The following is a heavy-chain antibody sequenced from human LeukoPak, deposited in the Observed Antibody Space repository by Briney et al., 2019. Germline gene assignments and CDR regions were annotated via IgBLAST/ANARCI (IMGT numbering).Heavy chain of an antibody. CDR1: GGSISSSSYY. V-gene: IGHV4-39*01. CDR2: IYYSGST. D-gene: IGHD2-21*02. Sequence: SETLSLTCTVSGGSISSSSYYWGWIRQPPGKGLEWIGSIYYSGSTYYNPSLKSRVTISVDTSKNQFSLKLSSVTGAGTAVYYCARHWRDVYYFDYGGKGTLGTVSS. CDR3: ARHWRDVYYFDY. J-gene: IGHJ4*02.